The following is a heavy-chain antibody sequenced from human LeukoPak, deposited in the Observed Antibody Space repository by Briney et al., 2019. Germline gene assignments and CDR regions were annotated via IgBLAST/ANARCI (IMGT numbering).Heavy chain of an antibody. J-gene: IGHJ4*02. D-gene: IGHD2-15*01. CDR1: GGSISSSSYY. CDR3: ARVPNYCSGGSCYLSYYFDY. CDR2: IYYSGST. V-gene: IGHV4-39*01. Sequence: PSETLSLTCTVSGGSISSSSYYWGWIRQPPGKGLEWIGSIYYSGSTYYNPSLKSRVTISVDTSKNQFSLKLSSVTAADTAVYYCARVPNYCSGGSCYLSYYFDYWGQGTLVTVSS.